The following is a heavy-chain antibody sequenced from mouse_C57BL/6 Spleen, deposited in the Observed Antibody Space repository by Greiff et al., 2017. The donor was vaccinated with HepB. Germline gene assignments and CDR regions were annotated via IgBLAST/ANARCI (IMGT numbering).Heavy chain of an antibody. CDR3: ARQEGGIYYGSAFDY. J-gene: IGHJ2*01. Sequence: VQLQQSGAELVKPGASVKLSCTASGYTFTEYTIHWVKQRSGQGLEWIGWFYPGSGSIKYTEKFKDKATLTADKSSSTVYMGLSRLTSEDSAVYFCARQEGGIYYGSAFDYWGQGTTLTVSS. D-gene: IGHD1-1*01. CDR1: GYTFTEYT. V-gene: IGHV1-62-2*01. CDR2: FYPGSGSI.